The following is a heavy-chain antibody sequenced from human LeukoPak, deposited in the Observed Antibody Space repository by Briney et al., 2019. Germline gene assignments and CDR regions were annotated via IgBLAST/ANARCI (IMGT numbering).Heavy chain of an antibody. CDR3: AKDPSYGDYVNYFDY. V-gene: IGHV3-23*01. CDR2: ISGSGGST. D-gene: IGHD4-17*01. Sequence: QPGGSLRLSCAASGFTLSSYGMSWVRQAPGKGLEWVSAISGSGGSTYYADSVKGRFTISRDNSKNTLYLQMNSLRAEDTAVYYCAKDPSYGDYVNYFDYWGQGTLVTVSS. CDR1: GFTLSSYG. J-gene: IGHJ4*02.